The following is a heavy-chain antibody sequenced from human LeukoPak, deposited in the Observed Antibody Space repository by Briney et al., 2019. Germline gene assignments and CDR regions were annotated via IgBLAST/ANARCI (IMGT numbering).Heavy chain of an antibody. CDR2: ISSSSSTI. Sequence: GGSLRLSCAASGFTFSSYSMNWVRQAPGKGLEWVSYISSSSSTIYYADSVKGRFTISRDNAKNSLYLQMNSLRGEDTAVYYCARGFHPDGYYYYGMDVWGQGTTVTVSS. CDR3: ARGFHPDGYYYYGMDV. V-gene: IGHV3-48*01. CDR1: GFTFSSYS. J-gene: IGHJ6*02. D-gene: IGHD1-14*01.